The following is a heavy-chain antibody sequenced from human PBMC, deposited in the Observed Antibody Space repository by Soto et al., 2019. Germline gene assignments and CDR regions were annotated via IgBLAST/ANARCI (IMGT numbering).Heavy chain of an antibody. J-gene: IGHJ4*02. V-gene: IGHV3-33*01. D-gene: IGHD3-10*01. CDR2: IWYDGSNK. Sequence: QVQLVESGGGVVQPGRSLRLSCAASGFTFSSYGMHWVRQAPGKGLEWVAVIWYDGSNKYYADSVKGRFTISRDNSKNTLYLQMNSLRAEDTAVYYCARCLGITMVRGVIGYWGQGTLVTVSS. CDR1: GFTFSSYG. CDR3: ARCLGITMVRGVIGY.